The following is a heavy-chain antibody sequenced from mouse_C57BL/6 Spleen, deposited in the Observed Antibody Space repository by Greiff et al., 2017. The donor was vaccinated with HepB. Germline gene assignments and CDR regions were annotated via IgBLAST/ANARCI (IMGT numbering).Heavy chain of an antibody. CDR1: GYTFTSYW. V-gene: IGHV1-69*01. D-gene: IGHD2-5*01. J-gene: IGHJ3*01. Sequence: VQLQQSGAELVMPGASVKLSCKASGYTFTSYWMHWVKQRPGQGLEWIGEIDPSDSYNNYNQKFKGKSTLTVDKSSSTAYMQLSSLTSEDSAVYYCARRDHSNVFAYWGQGTLVTVSA. CDR3: ARRDHSNVFAY. CDR2: IDPSDSYN.